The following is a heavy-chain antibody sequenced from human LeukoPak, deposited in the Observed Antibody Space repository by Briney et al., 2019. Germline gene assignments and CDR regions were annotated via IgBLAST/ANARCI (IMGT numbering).Heavy chain of an antibody. CDR3: ATDKLRRREWAY. CDR2: IIPIFGTA. D-gene: IGHD3-3*01. J-gene: IGHJ4*02. Sequence: SVKVSCKASGGTFSSYAISWVRQAPGQGLEWMGGIIPIFGTANYAQKFQGRVTITADESTSTAYMELSSLRSEDTAVYYCATDKLRRREWAYWGQGTLVTVSS. V-gene: IGHV1-69*01. CDR1: GGTFSSYA.